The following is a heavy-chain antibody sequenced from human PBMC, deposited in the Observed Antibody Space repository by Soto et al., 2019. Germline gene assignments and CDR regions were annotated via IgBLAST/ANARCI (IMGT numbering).Heavy chain of an antibody. CDR3: ASPGIAAAGFDY. V-gene: IGHV4-39*01. J-gene: IGHJ4*02. CDR1: GGSISSSSYY. D-gene: IGHD6-13*01. Sequence: SETLSLTCTVPGGSISSSSYYWGWIRQPPGKGLEWIGSIYYSGSTYYNPSLKSRVTISVDTSKNQFSLKLSSVTAADTAVYYCASPGIAAAGFDYWGQGTLVTVSS. CDR2: IYYSGST.